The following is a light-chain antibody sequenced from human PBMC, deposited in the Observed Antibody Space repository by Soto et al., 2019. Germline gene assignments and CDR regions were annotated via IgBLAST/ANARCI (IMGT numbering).Light chain of an antibody. Sequence: IQLTQSPSSLSASGGHRLTITCRASQGISSHLAWYQQKPGKAPKLLIYAASTLQTRVPSRLSGGGSGPDFTLTLSSLQPEDFATYYCQQVNSFPSRFGQGTRLEI. CDR2: AAS. V-gene: IGKV1-9*01. CDR1: QGISSH. J-gene: IGKJ5*01. CDR3: QQVNSFPSR.